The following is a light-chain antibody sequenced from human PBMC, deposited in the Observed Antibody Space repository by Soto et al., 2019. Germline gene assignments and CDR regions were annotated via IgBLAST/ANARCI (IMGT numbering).Light chain of an antibody. J-gene: IGKJ1*01. CDR2: DAS. CDR1: QSVSSY. V-gene: IGKV3-11*01. Sequence: EIVLTQSPATLSLSPGERATLSCRASQSVSSYLAWYQQKPGQAPRLLIYDASNRATGTPTRCSGSGSGTDFTLTISSLEPEDFAVYYCQQRSNWPRTFGQGTKVEIK. CDR3: QQRSNWPRT.